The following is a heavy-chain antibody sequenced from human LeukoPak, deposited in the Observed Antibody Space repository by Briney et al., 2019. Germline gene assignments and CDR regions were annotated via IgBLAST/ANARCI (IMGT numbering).Heavy chain of an antibody. CDR3: AKGSSGYIYGDY. V-gene: IGHV3-74*01. D-gene: IGHD5-18*01. CDR1: GFTFSSYW. CDR2: VSSDGSAT. J-gene: IGHJ4*02. Sequence: GRSLRLSCVASGFTFSSYWMHWVRQAPGKGLVWVSRVSSDGSATSHADSVKGRFTISRDNAKNTLYLQMNSLRAEDTAIYYCAKGSSGYIYGDYWGQGTLVTVSS.